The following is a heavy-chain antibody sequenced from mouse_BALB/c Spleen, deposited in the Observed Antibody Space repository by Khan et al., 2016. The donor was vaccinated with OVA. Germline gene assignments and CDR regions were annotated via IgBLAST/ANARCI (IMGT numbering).Heavy chain of an antibody. V-gene: IGHV2-3*01. J-gene: IGHJ4*01. Sequence: QVQLTASGPGLVAPSQSLSITCTVSGFSLTSNGVSWVRQPPGKGLEWLGVIWGDGITNSHSALISRLSISKDNSKSQVFLKMNSLQTADTATYYCAGFEASYYAMDYWGQGTSVTVSS. D-gene: IGHD6-1*01. CDR3: AGFEASYYAMDY. CDR2: IWGDGIT. CDR1: GFSLTSNG.